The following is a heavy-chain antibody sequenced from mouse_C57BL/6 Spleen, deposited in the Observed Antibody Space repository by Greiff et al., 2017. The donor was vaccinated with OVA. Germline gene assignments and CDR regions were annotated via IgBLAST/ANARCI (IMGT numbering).Heavy chain of an antibody. D-gene: IGHD1-1*01. CDR3: ARGTTITTVVATDFDY. CDR1: GYTFTSYW. J-gene: IGHJ2*01. Sequence: QVQLQQPGAELVKPGASVKLSCKASGYTFTSYWMHWVKQRPGRGLEWIGRIDPNSGGTKYNEKFKSKATLTVDKPSSTAYMQLSSLTSEDSAVYYCARGTTITTVVATDFDYWGKGTTLTVSS. CDR2: IDPNSGGT. V-gene: IGHV1-72*01.